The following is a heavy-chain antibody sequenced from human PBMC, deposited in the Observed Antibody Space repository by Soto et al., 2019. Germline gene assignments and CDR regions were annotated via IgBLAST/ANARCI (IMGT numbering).Heavy chain of an antibody. D-gene: IGHD2-15*01. CDR2: IYWDYDK. CDR1: GFSLSTSGVG. CDR3: AHRPEVFGGQLLPFDY. J-gene: IGHJ4*02. Sequence: QITLKESGPTLVKPTQTLTLTCTFSGFSLSTSGVGVGWIRQPPGKALEWLALIYWDYDKRYSPSLKSRVTITKEPSKNQVVLTTANMDALDTATYYCAHRPEVFGGQLLPFDYWGQGTLVTVSS. V-gene: IGHV2-5*02.